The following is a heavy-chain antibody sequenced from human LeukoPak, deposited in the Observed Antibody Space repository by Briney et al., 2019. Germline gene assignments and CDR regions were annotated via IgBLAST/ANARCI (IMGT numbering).Heavy chain of an antibody. D-gene: IGHD3-22*01. V-gene: IGHV3-21*04. Sequence: GGSLRLSCAASGFTFSSYSMNWVRQAPGKGLEWVSSISSSSSYIYYADSVKGRFTISRDNAKNSLYLQMNSLRAEDTALYYCAKSDSSGYYSAEYFQHWGQGTLVTVSS. J-gene: IGHJ1*01. CDR2: ISSSSSYI. CDR1: GFTFSSYS. CDR3: AKSDSSGYYSAEYFQH.